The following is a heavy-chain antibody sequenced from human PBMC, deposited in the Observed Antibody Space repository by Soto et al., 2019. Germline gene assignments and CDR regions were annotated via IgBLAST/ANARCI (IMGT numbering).Heavy chain of an antibody. CDR2: INPNSGGT. CDR1: GYTFTGYY. D-gene: IGHD3-22*01. V-gene: IGHV1-2*04. Sequence: QVQLVQSGAEVKKPGASVKVSCKASGYTFTGYYMHWVRQAPGQGLEWMGWINPNSGGTNYAQKFQGWVTKTRDTSISTAYMELSRLRSDDTAVYYCARAGSSGYYIDAFDIWGQGTMVTVSS. J-gene: IGHJ3*02. CDR3: ARAGSSGYYIDAFDI.